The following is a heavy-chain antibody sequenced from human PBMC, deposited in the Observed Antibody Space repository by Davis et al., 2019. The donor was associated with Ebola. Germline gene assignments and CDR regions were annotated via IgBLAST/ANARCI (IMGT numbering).Heavy chain of an antibody. CDR2: ISGSGVST. V-gene: IGHV3-23*01. J-gene: IGHJ6*02. D-gene: IGHD3-16*01. CDR1: GFTFSSYA. CDR3: AKANYMIQPLYGMDV. Sequence: GESLKISCAASGFTFSSYAMSWVRQAPGKGLEWVSAISGSGVSTYYTDPVKGRFTISRDNSKNTQYLQMSSLRAEDTAVYYCAKANYMIQPLYGMDVWGQGTTVTVSS.